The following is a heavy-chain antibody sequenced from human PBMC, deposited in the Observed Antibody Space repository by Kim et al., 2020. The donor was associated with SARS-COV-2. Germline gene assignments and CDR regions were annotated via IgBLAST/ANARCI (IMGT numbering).Heavy chain of an antibody. D-gene: IGHD6-13*01. J-gene: IGHJ6*02. V-gene: IGHV4-59*13. CDR2: IYYSGST. CDR1: GGSISSYY. Sequence: SETLSLTCTVSGGSISSYYWSWIRQPPGKGLEWIGYIYYSGSTNYNPSLKSRVTISVDTSKNQFSLKLSSVTAADTAVYYCARARGIAAAGTYYYYYGMDVWGQGTTVTVS. CDR3: ARARGIAAAGTYYYYYGMDV.